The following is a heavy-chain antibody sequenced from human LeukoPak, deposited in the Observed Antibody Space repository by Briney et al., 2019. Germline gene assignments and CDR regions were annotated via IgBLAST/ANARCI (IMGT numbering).Heavy chain of an antibody. CDR1: GYSFTSYW. V-gene: IGHV5-10-1*01. D-gene: IGHD1-26*01. CDR2: IDPSDSYT. CDR3: GRGVLVGATQNRLDP. Sequence: GESLKISCKGSGYSFTSYWISWVRQMPGKGLEWMGRIDPSDSYTNYSPSFQGHVTISADKSISTAYLQWSSLKASDTAIYYCGRGVLVGATQNRLDPWGQGTRVTVSS. J-gene: IGHJ5*02.